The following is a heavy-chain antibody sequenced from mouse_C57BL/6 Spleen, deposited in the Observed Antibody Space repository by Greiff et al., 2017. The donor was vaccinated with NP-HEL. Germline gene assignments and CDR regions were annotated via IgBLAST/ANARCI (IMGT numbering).Heavy chain of an antibody. D-gene: IGHD3-1*01. CDR3: ARSGDY. J-gene: IGHJ2*01. CDR1: GYSFTGYY. Sequence: EVQLQQSGPALVKPGASVKISCKASGYSFTGYYMKWVKQSPEKSLEWIGEINPSTGGTTYNPKIKDKATLTVDKSTSTTYRQHKGLTAEYSAVYYRARSGDYWGQGTTVTVAS. CDR2: INPSTGGT. V-gene: IGHV1-42*01.